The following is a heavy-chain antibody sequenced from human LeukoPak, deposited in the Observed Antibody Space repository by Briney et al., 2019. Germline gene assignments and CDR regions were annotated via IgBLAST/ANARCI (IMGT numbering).Heavy chain of an antibody. CDR2: IYTSGNT. CDR1: SGSISSGSYY. D-gene: IGHD3-10*01. V-gene: IGHV4-61*02. J-gene: IGHJ5*02. Sequence: SQTLSLTCTVSSGSISSGSYYWSWIRQPAGKGLEWIGRIYTSGNTNYNPSLNSRVTISVDTSKNQCSLKLTSVTAADTAVYYCARHYGSGMDYFDPWGQGTLVTVSS. CDR3: ARHYGSGMDYFDP.